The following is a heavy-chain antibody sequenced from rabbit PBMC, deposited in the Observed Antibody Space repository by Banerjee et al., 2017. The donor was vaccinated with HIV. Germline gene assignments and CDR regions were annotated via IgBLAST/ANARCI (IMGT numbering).Heavy chain of an antibody. D-gene: IGHD4-2*01. J-gene: IGHJ4*01. CDR1: GMDFSSSHC. Sequence: QSLEESGGDLVKPEGSLTLTCTASGMDFSSSHCMCWVRQAPGKGLEWIACIYGDSTDTTYYANWARGRFSISKTSSTTVTLQLNSLTAADTATYFCARSYYSAASFDLWGPGTLVTVS. CDR2: IYGDSTDTT. CDR3: ARSYYSAASFDL. V-gene: IGHV1S40*01.